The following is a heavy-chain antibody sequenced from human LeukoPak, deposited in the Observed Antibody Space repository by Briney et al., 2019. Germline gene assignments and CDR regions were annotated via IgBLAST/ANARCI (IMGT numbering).Heavy chain of an antibody. CDR3: ARFSHGEANYYYYGMDV. Sequence: SETLSLTCAVYGGSFSGYYWSWIRQPPGKGLEWIGEINHSGSTNYNPPLKSRVTISVDTSKNQFSLKLSSVTAADTAVYYCARFSHGEANYYYYGMDVWGQGTTVTVSS. D-gene: IGHD4-17*01. V-gene: IGHV4-34*01. CDR1: GGSFSGYY. J-gene: IGHJ6*02. CDR2: INHSGST.